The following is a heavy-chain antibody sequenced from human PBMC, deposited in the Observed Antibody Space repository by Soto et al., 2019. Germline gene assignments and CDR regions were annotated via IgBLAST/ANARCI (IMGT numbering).Heavy chain of an antibody. Sequence: SVKVSCKVSGYTLTELSMHWVRQAPGKGLEWMGGFDPEDGETIYAQKFQGRVTMTEDTSTDTAYMELSSLRSEDTAVYYCAPXXXGXXXTNNRFDPWGQGTLVTVSS. CDR3: APXXXGXXXTNNRFDP. J-gene: IGHJ5*02. V-gene: IGHV1-24*01. CDR1: GYTLTELS. CDR2: FDPEDGET.